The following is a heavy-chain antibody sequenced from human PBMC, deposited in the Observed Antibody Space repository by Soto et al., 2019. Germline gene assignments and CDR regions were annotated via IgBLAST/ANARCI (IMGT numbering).Heavy chain of an antibody. V-gene: IGHV3-21*04. D-gene: IGHD3-22*01. J-gene: IGHJ6*02. CDR3: ARDSKYYYDSSGYYYRYYYYYGMDV. CDR1: GFTFSSYS. CDR2: VSATSGYI. Sequence: EVQLVESGGGLVQPGGSLRLSCAASGFTFSSYSMNWVRQAPGKGLEWVSSVSATSGYIYYADSVKGRFTISRDNAKNSLYLQMNSLRAEDTAVYYCARDSKYYYDSSGYYYRYYYYYGMDVWGQGTTVTVSS.